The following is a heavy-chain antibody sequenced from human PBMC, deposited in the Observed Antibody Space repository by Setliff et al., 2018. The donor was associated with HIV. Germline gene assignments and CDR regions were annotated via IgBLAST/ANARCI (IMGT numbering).Heavy chain of an antibody. J-gene: IGHJ4*02. CDR1: GYTFTKYG. D-gene: IGHD2-15*01. Sequence: ASVKVSCKASGYTFTKYGINWVRQAPGQGLEWMGWINTVTGNPTYAQGFTGRFVFSLDTSVSTAYLQISSLKAGDSAVYYCARRMEMTPIGYWGQGTLVTVSS. CDR3: ARRMEMTPIGY. V-gene: IGHV7-4-1*02. CDR2: INTVTGNP.